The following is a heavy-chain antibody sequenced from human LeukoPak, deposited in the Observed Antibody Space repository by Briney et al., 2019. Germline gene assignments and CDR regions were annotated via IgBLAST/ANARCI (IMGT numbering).Heavy chain of an antibody. CDR1: GFTFSDYY. D-gene: IGHD5-24*01. Sequence: PRGSLRLSCAASGFTFSDYYMSWIRQAPGKGLEWFSYISSSSATIHYADSVKGRFTISRDNAENSLYLQMNNLRAEDTAVYYCARIGDDDNEYVDYWGQGTLVTVSS. J-gene: IGHJ4*02. V-gene: IGHV3-11*04. CDR2: ISSSSATI. CDR3: ARIGDDDNEYVDY.